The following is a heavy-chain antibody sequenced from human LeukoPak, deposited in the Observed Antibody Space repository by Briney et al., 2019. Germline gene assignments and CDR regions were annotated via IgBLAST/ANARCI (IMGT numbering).Heavy chain of an antibody. CDR1: GYTFTGYY. J-gene: IGHJ4*02. V-gene: IGHV1-2*02. D-gene: IGHD5-24*01. CDR2: INPNSGGT. CDR3: ARVKGGWLQLPDY. Sequence: ASVKVSCKASGYTFTGYYMHWVRQAPGQGLEWMGWINPNSGGTNYAQKFQGRVTMTRDTSISTAYMELSRLRSDDTAVYYCARVKGGWLQLPDYWGQGTLVTVSS.